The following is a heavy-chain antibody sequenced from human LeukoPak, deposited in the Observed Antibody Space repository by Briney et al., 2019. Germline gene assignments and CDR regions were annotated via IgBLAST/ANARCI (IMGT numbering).Heavy chain of an antibody. CDR1: GGSISSYY. CDR3: AELGITMIGGV. CDR2: IYYSGST. Sequence: SETLSLTCTVSGGSISSYYWGWIRQPPGKGLEWIGSIYYSGSTYYNPSLKSRVTIPVDTSKNQFSLKLSSVTAADTAVYYCAELGITMIGGVWGKGTTVTISS. D-gene: IGHD3-10*02. J-gene: IGHJ6*04. V-gene: IGHV4-39*01.